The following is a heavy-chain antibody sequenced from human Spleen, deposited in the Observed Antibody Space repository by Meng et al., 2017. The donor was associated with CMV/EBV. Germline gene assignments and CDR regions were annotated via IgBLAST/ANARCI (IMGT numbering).Heavy chain of an antibody. CDR1: GFTLSTYA. CDR3: AKEGERSALVDYFDY. D-gene: IGHD1-26*01. J-gene: IGHJ4*02. CDR2: ITYDGSNE. V-gene: IGHV3-30*04. Sequence: GSLRLSCAASGFTLSTYAMHWLRQAPGKGPEWVALITYDGSNEQYADSVKGRFTISRDNSKNTVYLQMNSLRAEDTAVYYCAKEGERSALVDYFDYWGQGTLVTVS.